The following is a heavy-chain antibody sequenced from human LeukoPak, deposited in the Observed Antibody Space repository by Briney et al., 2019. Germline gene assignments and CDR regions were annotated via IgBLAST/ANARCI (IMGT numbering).Heavy chain of an antibody. J-gene: IGHJ4*02. CDR2: ISDSGGRT. Sequence: GGSLRLSCAASGLTFSSYAMSWVRQAPGKGLEWVSAISDSGGRTYYADSVKGRFTISRDNSKNTLYLQMNSLRAEDTAVYYCAKEVQLWLSGSDYWGQGTLVTVSS. V-gene: IGHV3-23*01. D-gene: IGHD5-18*01. CDR3: AKEVQLWLSGSDY. CDR1: GLTFSSYA.